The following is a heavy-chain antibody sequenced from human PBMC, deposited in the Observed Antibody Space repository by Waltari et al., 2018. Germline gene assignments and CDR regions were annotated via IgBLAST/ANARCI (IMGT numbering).Heavy chain of an antibody. D-gene: IGHD6-13*01. J-gene: IGHJ6*03. CDR3: ARVSPMTGSSWYNYYYYYMDV. CDR1: GCSIRSGDYY. CDR2: IYYSGST. V-gene: IGHV4-30-4*08. Sequence: QVQLQESGPGLVKPSQTLSLTCTVSGCSIRSGDYYWSWIRQPPGQGLEWIGYIYYSGSTYYNPSLKSRVTISVDTSKNQFSLKLSSVTAADTAVYYCARVSPMTGSSWYNYYYYYMDVWGKGTTVTVSS.